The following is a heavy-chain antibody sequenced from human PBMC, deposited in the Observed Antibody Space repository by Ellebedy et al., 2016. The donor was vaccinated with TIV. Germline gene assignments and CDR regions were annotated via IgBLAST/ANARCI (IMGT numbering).Heavy chain of an antibody. J-gene: IGHJ5*02. CDR1: GGSISSGGYF. CDR2: IYYSGST. Sequence: MPSETLSLTCTVSGGSISSGGYFWSWIRQHPGKGLEWIGNIYYSGSTYYNPSLRSRVTVSVDTSKNQFSLNLSSVTAADTAVYYCARDPALPRGRFDTWGQGTLVTVSS. V-gene: IGHV4-30-4*01. CDR3: ARDPALPRGRFDT.